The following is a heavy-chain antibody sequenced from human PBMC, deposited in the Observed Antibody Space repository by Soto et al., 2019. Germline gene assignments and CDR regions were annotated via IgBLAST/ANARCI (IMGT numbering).Heavy chain of an antibody. D-gene: IGHD1-1*01. Sequence: QVQLVESGGGVVQPGRSLRLSCAASGFTFSYHALNWVRQAPGKGLEWVAVISYDGDNKYIAESVKGRFTISRDNSKNTVSLQMNSLRAEDTAKYFGARGTTTSAFSAMDVWGKGTTVTVSS. J-gene: IGHJ6*04. CDR1: GFTFSYHA. V-gene: IGHV3-30-3*01. CDR3: ARGTTTSAFSAMDV. CDR2: ISYDGDNK.